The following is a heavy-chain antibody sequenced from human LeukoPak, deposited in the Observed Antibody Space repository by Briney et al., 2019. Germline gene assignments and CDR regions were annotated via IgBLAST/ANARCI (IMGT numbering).Heavy chain of an antibody. CDR3: ARAHGGGWWEPYFDY. V-gene: IGHV1-2*02. Sequence: ASVKVSCKASGYTFTGYYMHWVRQAPGQGLEWMGWINPNSGGTNYAQKFQGRVTMTRDTSISTAYMELSRLRSDDTAVYYCARAHGGGWWEPYFDYWGQGTLVTVSS. D-gene: IGHD2-15*01. CDR1: GYTFTGYY. CDR2: INPNSGGT. J-gene: IGHJ4*02.